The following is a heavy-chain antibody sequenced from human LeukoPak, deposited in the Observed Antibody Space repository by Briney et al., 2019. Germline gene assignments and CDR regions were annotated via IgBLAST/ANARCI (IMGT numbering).Heavy chain of an antibody. D-gene: IGHD2-21*02. Sequence: SETLSLTCAVSGGSISSGGYSWSWIRQPPGKGLEWIGYIYHSGSTYYNPSLKSRVTISVDRSKNQFSLKLSSVTAADTAVYYCARCGGDCYYSPAFDIWGQGTMVTVSS. J-gene: IGHJ3*02. CDR2: IYHSGST. CDR3: ARCGGDCYYSPAFDI. CDR1: GGSISSGGYS. V-gene: IGHV4-30-2*01.